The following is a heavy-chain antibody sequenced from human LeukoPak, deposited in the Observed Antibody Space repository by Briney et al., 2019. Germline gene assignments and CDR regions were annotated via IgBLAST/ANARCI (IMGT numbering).Heavy chain of an antibody. D-gene: IGHD6-19*01. CDR3: ASLIAVAGGDDY. V-gene: IGHV1-69*06. Sequence: SVKVSCKASGGTFSSYAISWVRQAPGQGLEWMGGIIPIFGTANYAQKFQGRGTITADKSTSTAYMELSSLRSEDTAVYYCASLIAVAGGDDYWGQGTLVTVSS. CDR1: GGTFSSYA. J-gene: IGHJ4*02. CDR2: IIPIFGTA.